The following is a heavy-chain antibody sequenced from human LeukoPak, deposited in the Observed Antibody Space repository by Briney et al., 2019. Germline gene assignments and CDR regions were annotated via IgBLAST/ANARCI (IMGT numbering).Heavy chain of an antibody. V-gene: IGHV3-15*01. D-gene: IGHD6-19*01. CDR2: IKSKTDGATT. CDR3: ARDRYSSK. J-gene: IGHJ1*01. Sequence: GGSLRLSCAASGFTFSNAWMSWVRQAPGKGLEWVGRIKSKTDGATTDYAAPVKGRFTISRDDSKNTLYLQMNSLKTEDTAVYYCARDRYSSKWGQGTLVTVSS. CDR1: GFTFSNAW.